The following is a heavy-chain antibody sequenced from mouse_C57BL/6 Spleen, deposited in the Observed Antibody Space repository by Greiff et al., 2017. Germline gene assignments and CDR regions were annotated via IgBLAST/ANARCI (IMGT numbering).Heavy chain of an antibody. CDR3: ARDCNRYSTDY. D-gene: IGHD2-12*01. V-gene: IGHV5-17*01. CDR1: GFTFSDYG. Sequence: EVMLVESGGGLVQPGGSLKLSCAASGFTFSDYGMHWVRQAPEKGLEWVAYISSGSSTIYYADTVTGRFTISRDNAKNTLFLQMTSLRSEDTAMYYCARDCNRYSTDYWGQGTSLTVSS. J-gene: IGHJ2*02. CDR2: ISSGSSTI.